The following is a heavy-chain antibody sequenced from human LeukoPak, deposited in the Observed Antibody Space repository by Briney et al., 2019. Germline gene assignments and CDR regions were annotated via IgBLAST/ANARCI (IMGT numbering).Heavy chain of an antibody. CDR1: GGRGVSKY. CDR2: IYSGGAI. Sequence: GGSLRLSCVAFGGRGVSKYMSWVRQAPGKGLEWVSLIYSGGAIRYADSVKGRFTISRDSSKNTLFLQMNDLTVEDTARYYCARRPGNWGQGILVTVSS. V-gene: IGHV3-53*01. D-gene: IGHD1-14*01. J-gene: IGHJ4*02. CDR3: ARRPGN.